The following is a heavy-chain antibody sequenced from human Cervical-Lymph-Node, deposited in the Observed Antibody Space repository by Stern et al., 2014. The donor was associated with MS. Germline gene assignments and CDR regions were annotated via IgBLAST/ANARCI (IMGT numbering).Heavy chain of an antibody. J-gene: IGHJ4*02. D-gene: IGHD1-1*01. Sequence: DVQLVESGGGVIQPGGSLRLSCTASGFTVSRDYMPWVRQAPGKGLEWVSLITNVGSTFYTDSVKGRFTISRDDSKNTVYLHMTSLRAEDTAMYYCARDTSSPERSDWWGQGTLVTVSS. CDR3: ARDTSSPERSDW. CDR1: GFTVSRDY. CDR2: ITNVGST. V-gene: IGHV3-53*01.